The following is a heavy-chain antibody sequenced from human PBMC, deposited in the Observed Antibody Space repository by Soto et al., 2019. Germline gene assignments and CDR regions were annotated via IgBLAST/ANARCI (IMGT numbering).Heavy chain of an antibody. D-gene: IGHD6-19*01. J-gene: IGHJ6*04. CDR3: AKGTVAGTYYYYAVDV. V-gene: IGHV3-30-3*01. CDR2: VSFDGDKQ. Sequence: QVRLVESGGGVVQPGGSLRLSCAVSGFIFSSHTMHWVRQAPGKGLEWVALVSFDGDKQYYAHSVRGRVTISRDFSKNTLYLRMDSLRTDDTAVYICAKGTVAGTYYYYAVDVWGNGNTVTVSS. CDR1: GFIFSSHT.